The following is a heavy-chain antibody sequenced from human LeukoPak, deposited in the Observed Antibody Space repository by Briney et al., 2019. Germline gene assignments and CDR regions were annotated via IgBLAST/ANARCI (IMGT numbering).Heavy chain of an antibody. CDR3: ARDPYGDNHYYYYYMDV. V-gene: IGHV1-2*02. Sequence: ASVKVSCKASGYTFTGYYIHWMRQAPGQGLEWMGWINPNSGGTNYAQKFQGRVTMTRDRSISTAYMELSRLRSDDTAVYYCARDPYGDNHYYYYYMDVWGKGTTVTVSS. CDR1: GYTFTGYY. CDR2: INPNSGGT. D-gene: IGHD4-17*01. J-gene: IGHJ6*03.